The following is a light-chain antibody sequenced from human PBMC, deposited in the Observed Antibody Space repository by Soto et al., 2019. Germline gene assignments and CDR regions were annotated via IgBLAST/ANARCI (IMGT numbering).Light chain of an antibody. CDR2: YIS. V-gene: IGKV3-11*01. CDR1: QSVSSN. Sequence: EIVMTQSPATLSVSPGERATLSCRASQSVSSNLAWYQQKPGQAPRLLIYYISTRATGIPARFSGSGSGTDFTLTISSLEPEDFAVYYCQQRSNWPPLTFGGGTKVDIK. CDR3: QQRSNWPPLT. J-gene: IGKJ4*01.